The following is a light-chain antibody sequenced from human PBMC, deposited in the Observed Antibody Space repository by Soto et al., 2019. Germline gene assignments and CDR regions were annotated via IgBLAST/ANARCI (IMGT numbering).Light chain of an antibody. CDR1: QSISSSY. CDR3: QNYGSTRFP. Sequence: EIGLTQSPGTLSFSPGERATLSCRASQSISSSYLAWYQQKPGQAPRLLVYGASSRANCIPDRFSGSGSGTDFPLSISIREPEDCAVYYCQNYGSTRFPFGSGTKVDIK. V-gene: IGKV3-20*01. CDR2: GAS. J-gene: IGKJ3*01.